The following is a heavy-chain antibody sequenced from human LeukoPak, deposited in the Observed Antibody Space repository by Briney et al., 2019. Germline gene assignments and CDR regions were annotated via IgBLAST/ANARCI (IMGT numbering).Heavy chain of an antibody. J-gene: IGHJ3*02. V-gene: IGHV3-74*01. CDR1: GFTFSSYW. D-gene: IGHD6-13*01. CDR2: INSDGSST. Sequence: GGSLRLSCAASGFTFSSYWMHWVRQAPGKGLVWVSRINSDGSSTSYADSVKGRFTISRDNAKNTLYLQMNSLRAEDTAVYYCARARQGIAAAGLAFDIWGQGTMVTVSS. CDR3: ARARQGIAAAGLAFDI.